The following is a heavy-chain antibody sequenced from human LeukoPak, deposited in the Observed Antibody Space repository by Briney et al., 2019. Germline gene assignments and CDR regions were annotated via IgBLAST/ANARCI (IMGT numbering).Heavy chain of an antibody. CDR2: INHSGST. J-gene: IGHJ4*02. CDR3: ARNSGSLVY. CDR1: GGSFSGYY. D-gene: IGHD1-26*01. V-gene: IGHV4-34*01. Sequence: PSETLSLTCAVYGGSFSGYYWSWIRQPPGKGLEWIGEINHSGSTNYNPSLKSRVTISVDTSTNQFSLKLSSVAAADTAVYYCARNSGSLVYWGQGTLVTVSS.